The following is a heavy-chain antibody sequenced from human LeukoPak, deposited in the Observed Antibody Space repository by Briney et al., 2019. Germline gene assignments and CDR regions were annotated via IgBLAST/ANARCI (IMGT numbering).Heavy chain of an antibody. J-gene: IGHJ5*01. D-gene: IGHD3-10*01. Sequence: PGVSLRLSCAASGFTFSSCSVNGVPRAPGRGVEGCASIRSSSRFIYYADSVKGRFTISRDKAKNSLYLQMNSLKLEDTALYYCAKGGPDYGAGSPDYNCFDPWGQGTLVTVSS. CDR2: IRSSSRFI. V-gene: IGHV3-21*04. CDR1: GFTFSSCS. CDR3: AKGGPDYGAGSPDYNCFDP.